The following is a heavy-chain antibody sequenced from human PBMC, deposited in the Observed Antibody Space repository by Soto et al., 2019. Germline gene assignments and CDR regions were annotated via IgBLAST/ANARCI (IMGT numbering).Heavy chain of an antibody. Sequence: QVQLVQSGAEVKKPGASVKVSCKASGYTFTSYGISWVRQAPGQGLGWLGWISAYNGNTNYAQKLQGRVTMTTDTSTRQAYMVLRTLRSDDAAVYYCAIDPLGAGTVLFDYWGKGTLVTVSS. CDR2: ISAYNGNT. J-gene: IGHJ4*02. V-gene: IGHV1-18*01. D-gene: IGHD6-13*01. CDR3: AIDPLGAGTVLFDY. CDR1: GYTFTSYG.